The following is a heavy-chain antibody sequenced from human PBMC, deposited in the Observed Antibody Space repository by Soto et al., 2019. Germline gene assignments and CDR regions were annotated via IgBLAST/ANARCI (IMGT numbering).Heavy chain of an antibody. CDR2: IFSSGST. CDR1: GGSINTFY. Sequence: SETLSLTCTVSGGSINTFYWSWFRQPAGKGLERIGRIFSSGSTSFNPSLESRVAMSVDTSKNHFSLNLSSVTAADMAVYYCAREGSYSAYNFAHGIQLWSFDFWGRGALVTVS. CDR3: AREGSYSAYNFAHGIQLWSFDF. V-gene: IGHV4-4*07. D-gene: IGHD5-12*01. J-gene: IGHJ4*02.